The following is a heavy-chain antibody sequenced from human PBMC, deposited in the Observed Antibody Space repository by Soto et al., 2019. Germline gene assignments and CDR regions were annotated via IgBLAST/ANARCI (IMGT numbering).Heavy chain of an antibody. CDR3: ARVAAPYNWNYMRHAFDI. CDR2: IWYDGSNK. D-gene: IGHD1-7*01. V-gene: IGHV3-33*01. J-gene: IGHJ3*02. CDR1: GFTFSSYG. Sequence: QVQLVESGGGVVQPGRSLRLSCAASGFTFSSYGMHWVRQAPGKGLEWVAVIWYDGSNKYYADSVKGRFTISRDNSKNTLYLQTNSLRAEDTAVYYCARVAAPYNWNYMRHAFDIWGQGTMVTVSS.